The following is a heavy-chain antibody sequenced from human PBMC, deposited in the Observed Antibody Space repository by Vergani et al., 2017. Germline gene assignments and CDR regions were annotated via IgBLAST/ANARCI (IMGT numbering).Heavy chain of an antibody. V-gene: IGHV1-46*02. CDR1: GYIFKNYY. CDR3: ARSIGYGAGATCRAYYFGH. J-gene: IGHJ5*02. Sequence: VQLVQSGAEVRKPGASVTVSCTASGYIFKNYYIHWLRQAPGQAFEWMGILNPTTGHTTSAQKFMGRVDMTRDPSTDTSTRTVHMTLSSLRSEDTAVXYYARSIGYGAGATCRAYYFGHWGQGTRVTGSS. D-gene: IGHD2-21*01. CDR2: LNPTTGHT.